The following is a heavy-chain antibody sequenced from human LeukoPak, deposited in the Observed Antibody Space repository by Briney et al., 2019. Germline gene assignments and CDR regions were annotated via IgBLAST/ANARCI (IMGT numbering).Heavy chain of an antibody. CDR1: RFTFSSYE. CDR3: ARSSYSSWYQGFDY. J-gene: IGHJ4*02. V-gene: IGHV3-48*03. D-gene: IGHD6-13*01. Sequence: GGSLRLSCAASRFTFSSYEMNWVRQAPGKGLEWVSHISSSGRTIYYADSVKGRLTISRDNGKNSVYLQMNSLRAEDTAVYYCARSSYSSWYQGFDYWGRGTLVTVSS. CDR2: ISSSGRTI.